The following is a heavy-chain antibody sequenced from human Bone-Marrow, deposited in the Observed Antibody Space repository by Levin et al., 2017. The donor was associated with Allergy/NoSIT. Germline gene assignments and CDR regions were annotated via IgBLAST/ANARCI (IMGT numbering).Heavy chain of an antibody. Sequence: GESLKISCAASGFTFSSYAMHWVRQAPGKGLEWVAVISYDGSNKYYADSVKGRFTISRDNSKNTLYLQMNSLRAEDTAVYYCARDGYSSSRIDAFDIWGQGTMVTVSS. J-gene: IGHJ3*02. D-gene: IGHD6-13*01. CDR2: ISYDGSNK. CDR1: GFTFSSYA. CDR3: ARDGYSSSRIDAFDI. V-gene: IGHV3-30-3*01.